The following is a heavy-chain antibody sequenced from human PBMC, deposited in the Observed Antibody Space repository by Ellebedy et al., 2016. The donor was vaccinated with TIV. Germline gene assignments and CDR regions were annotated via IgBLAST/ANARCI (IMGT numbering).Heavy chain of an antibody. J-gene: IGHJ1*01. Sequence: MPGGSLRLSCTVSGASIRSTDYSWGWLRQPPWKGLEWIATISRGESKFYNPALSIRVPISVDTSKNQFSLKVTSVTAADTAVYYCVRQKGATLVRGKPHDDWGQGTLGTVSS. D-gene: IGHD3-10*01. CDR2: ISRGESK. V-gene: IGHV4-39*01. CDR1: GASIRSTDYS. CDR3: VRQKGATLVRGKPHDD.